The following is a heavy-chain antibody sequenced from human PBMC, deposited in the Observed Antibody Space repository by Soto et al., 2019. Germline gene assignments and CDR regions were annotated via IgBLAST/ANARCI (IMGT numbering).Heavy chain of an antibody. CDR3: ATGKRAILQPANWFDP. V-gene: IGHV4-39*01. Sequence: QLQLQESGPGLVKPSETLSLICTVSGGSISSRSYYWGWIRQPPGKGLEWIGNIYYSGSIYYNPSLKSRVTISADTSKNQFSLRLSSVTAADTAVYYCATGKRAILQPANWFDPWGQGSLVTVSS. D-gene: IGHD2-21*01. CDR1: GGSISSRSYY. CDR2: IYYSGSI. J-gene: IGHJ5*02.